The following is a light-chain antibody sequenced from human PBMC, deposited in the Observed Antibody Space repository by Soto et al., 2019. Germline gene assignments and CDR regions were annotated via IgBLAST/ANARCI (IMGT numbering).Light chain of an antibody. J-gene: IGLJ3*02. Sequence: QLVLTQPPSASASLGASVKLTCTLSSGHSSYAIVWHQKQPEKGPRYLMDLNNDGSHTKGDGIPDRFSGSSSGAERYLIISSLQSEDEADYYCCSYAGSYTWVFGGGTKLTVL. CDR3: CSYAGSYTWV. CDR1: SGHSSYA. CDR2: LNNDGSH. V-gene: IGLV4-69*01.